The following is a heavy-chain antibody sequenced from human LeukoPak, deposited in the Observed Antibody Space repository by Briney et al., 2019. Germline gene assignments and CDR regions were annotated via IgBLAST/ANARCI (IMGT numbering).Heavy chain of an antibody. CDR2: INHSGST. D-gene: IGHD3-22*01. J-gene: IGHJ4*02. Sequence: PSETLSLTCAVYGGSFSGYYWSWIRQPPGKGLEWIGEINHSGSTNYNPSLKSRVTISVDTSKNQFSLKLSSVTAADTAVYYCARVGHYYDSSGYYFDYWGQGTLVTVSS. V-gene: IGHV4-34*01. CDR3: ARVGHYYDSSGYYFDY. CDR1: GGSFSGYY.